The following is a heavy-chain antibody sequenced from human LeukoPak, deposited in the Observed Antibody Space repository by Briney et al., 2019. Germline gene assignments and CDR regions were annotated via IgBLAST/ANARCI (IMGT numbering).Heavy chain of an antibody. CDR2: IRYDGSNK. Sequence: GGSLRLSCAASGFTFSSYGMHWVRQAPGKGLEWVAFIRYDGSNKYYVDSVKGRFTISRDNSKNTLYLQMNSLRAEDTAVYYCAREIRRYYYDSSGYYQLDYWGQGTLVTVSS. D-gene: IGHD3-22*01. CDR1: GFTFSSYG. J-gene: IGHJ4*02. V-gene: IGHV3-30*02. CDR3: AREIRRYYYDSSGYYQLDY.